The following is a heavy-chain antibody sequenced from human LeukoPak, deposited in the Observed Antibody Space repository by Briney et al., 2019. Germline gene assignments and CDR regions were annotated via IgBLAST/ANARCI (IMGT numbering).Heavy chain of an antibody. V-gene: IGHV4-59*08. D-gene: IGHD4-17*01. J-gene: IGHJ4*02. CDR2: IYYSGST. CDR3: ARGGYGDYGCQFLFDY. Sequence: SETLSLTCTVSGGSISSYYWSWIRQPPGKGLEWVGYIYYSGSTNYNPSLKSRVTISVHTSKNQFSLKLSSVTAADTAVYYCARGGYGDYGCQFLFDYWGQGTLVTVSS. CDR1: GGSISSYY.